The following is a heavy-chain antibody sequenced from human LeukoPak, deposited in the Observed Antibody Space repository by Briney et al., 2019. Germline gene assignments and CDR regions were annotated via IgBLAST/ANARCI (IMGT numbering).Heavy chain of an antibody. Sequence: SETLSLTCTVSGASISSYYWSWIRQPPGKGLEWIGYIYYSGSTNYNPSLKSRVTISVDTSKNQFSLKLSSVTAADTAVYFCAGALSGDPFDYWGQGTLVTVSS. CDR3: AGALSGDPFDY. J-gene: IGHJ4*02. V-gene: IGHV4-59*01. D-gene: IGHD7-27*01. CDR2: IYYSGST. CDR1: GASISSYY.